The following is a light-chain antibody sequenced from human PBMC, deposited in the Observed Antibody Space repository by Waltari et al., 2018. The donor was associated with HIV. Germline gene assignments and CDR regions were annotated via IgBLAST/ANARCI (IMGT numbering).Light chain of an antibody. J-gene: IGLJ3*02. CDR2: DVS. Sequence: QSALTQPRSVSGSPGQSVTISCTGTNSDVGGYNYVSWYQQHPGKAPKLMIYDVSKRPSGVPDRFSGSKSGNTASLTISGLQAEDEADYYCCSYAGSYTNWVFGGGTKLTVL. V-gene: IGLV2-11*01. CDR3: CSYAGSYTNWV. CDR1: NSDVGGYNY.